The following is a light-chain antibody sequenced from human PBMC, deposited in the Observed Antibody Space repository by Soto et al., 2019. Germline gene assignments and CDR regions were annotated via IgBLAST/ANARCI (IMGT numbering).Light chain of an antibody. CDR3: MQGTYWPRLT. Sequence: DVVMTQSPLSLPVTLGQPASISCRSSQSLVYSDGNTYLNWFHQRPGQSPRRLIYKVSNRDSGVPDSFSGSESGTDFTLKISRVEAEDVGVYYCMQGTYWPRLTFGGGTKVEIK. CDR2: KVS. CDR1: QSLVYSDGNTY. J-gene: IGKJ4*01. V-gene: IGKV2-30*01.